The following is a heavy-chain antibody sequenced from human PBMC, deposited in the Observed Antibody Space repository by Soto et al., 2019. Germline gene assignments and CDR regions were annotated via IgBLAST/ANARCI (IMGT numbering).Heavy chain of an antibody. J-gene: IGHJ4*02. D-gene: IGHD5-18*01. CDR3: ARGEYSYGFDFDY. CDR2: IWYDGSNK. CDR1: GFTFSSYG. Sequence: GGSLRLSCAASGFTFSSYGMHWVRQAPGKGLEWVAVIWYDGSNKYYADSVKGRFTISRDNSKNTLYLQMNSLRAEDTAVYYCARGEYSYGFDFDYWGQGTLVTVSS. V-gene: IGHV3-33*01.